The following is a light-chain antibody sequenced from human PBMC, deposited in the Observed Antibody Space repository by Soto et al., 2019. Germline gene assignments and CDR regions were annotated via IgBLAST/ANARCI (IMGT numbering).Light chain of an antibody. CDR2: GAS. CDR3: QQSSGSRDWA. J-gene: IGKJ1*01. CDR1: QGISTW. V-gene: IGKV1-12*01. Sequence: EIQMTQSPSSVSASVGDRVTITCRASQGISTWLAWYQQKAGKAPNLLIYGASNLHSGVPSRFSGSGSGTNFTLTISSLQPEDFATYYCQQSSGSRDWAFGQGTKVEIK.